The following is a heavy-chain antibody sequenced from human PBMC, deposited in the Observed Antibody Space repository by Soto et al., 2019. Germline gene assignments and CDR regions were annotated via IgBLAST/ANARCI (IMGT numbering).Heavy chain of an antibody. CDR1: GGTFRSYA. J-gene: IGHJ3*02. CDR3: AHQPYHDGSGPRLGAFEI. V-gene: IGHV1-69*13. CDR2: IIPIFGSA. D-gene: IGHD3-22*01. Sequence: ASVKVSCKASGGTFRSYAISWVRQASGQGLEWMGGIIPIFGSANYVQKFQGRVTSTAAGSTSTACMELSSRRHEEMGAYPCAHQPYHDGSGPRLGAFEIWRKGTMIAFSS.